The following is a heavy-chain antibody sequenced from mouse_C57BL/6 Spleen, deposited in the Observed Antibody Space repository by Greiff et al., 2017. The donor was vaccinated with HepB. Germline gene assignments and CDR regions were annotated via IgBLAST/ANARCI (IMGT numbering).Heavy chain of an antibody. CDR2: INPNNGGT. J-gene: IGHJ4*01. CDR3: ASRNEAMDY. CDR1: GYTFTDYY. Sequence: EVKLQQSGPELVKPGASVKISCKASGYTFTDYYMNWVKQSHGKSLEWIGDINPNNGGTSYNQKFKGKATLTVDKSSSTAYMELRSLTSEDSAVYYCASRNEAMDYWGQGTSVTVSS. V-gene: IGHV1-26*01.